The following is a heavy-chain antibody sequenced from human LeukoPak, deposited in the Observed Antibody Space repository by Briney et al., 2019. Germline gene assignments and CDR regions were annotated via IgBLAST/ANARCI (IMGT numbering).Heavy chain of an antibody. V-gene: IGHV4-30-4*08. CDR2: IYYSGST. J-gene: IGHJ4*02. Sequence: PSETLSLTCTVSGGSISSGDYYWSWIRQPPGKGLEWIGYIYYSGSTYYNPSLKSRVTISVDTSKNQFSLKLSSVTAADTAVYYCARVVESDWHPVDYWGQGTLVTVSS. D-gene: IGHD2-21*01. CDR1: GGSISSGDYY. CDR3: ARVVESDWHPVDY.